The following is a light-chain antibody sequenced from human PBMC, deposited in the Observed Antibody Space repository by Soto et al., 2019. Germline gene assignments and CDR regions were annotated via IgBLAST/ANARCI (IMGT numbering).Light chain of an antibody. CDR3: QQYNNWPPIT. CDR1: ESVSTN. CDR2: AAS. Sequence: PGEIDTLCCRASESVSTNLAWYQQKPGQAPRLVIYAASTRATGIPDRFSGSVSGTEFTLTISSLQSEDFAVYYCQQYNNWPPITFGQGTRLE. V-gene: IGKV3-15*01. J-gene: IGKJ5*01.